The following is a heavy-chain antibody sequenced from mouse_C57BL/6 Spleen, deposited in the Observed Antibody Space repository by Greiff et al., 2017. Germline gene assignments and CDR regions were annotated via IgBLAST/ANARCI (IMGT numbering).Heavy chain of an antibody. CDR3: ARSTVVARNDY. Sequence: QVQLQQPGAGLVKPGASVKMSCTASGYTFTSYWITWVKQRPGQGLEWIGDIYPGSGSTNYNEKFKSKATLTVDTSSSTAYMQLSSLTSEDSAVYYCARSTVVARNDYWGQGTTLTVSS. V-gene: IGHV1-55*01. CDR2: IYPGSGST. J-gene: IGHJ2*01. D-gene: IGHD1-1*01. CDR1: GYTFTSYW.